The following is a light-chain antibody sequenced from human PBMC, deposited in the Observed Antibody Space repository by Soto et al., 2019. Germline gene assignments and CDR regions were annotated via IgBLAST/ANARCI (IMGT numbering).Light chain of an antibody. J-gene: IGLJ1*01. Sequence: SVLTQTPSVSGAPGQRVTISCTGSSSNIGAGYDVHWYQQLPGTAPKLLIYGNSNRPSGVPDRFSGSKSGTSASLTISGLQAEDEADYYCCSYAGSSTYVFGTGTKVTVL. CDR2: GNS. CDR3: CSYAGSSTYV. CDR1: SSNIGAGYD. V-gene: IGLV1-40*01.